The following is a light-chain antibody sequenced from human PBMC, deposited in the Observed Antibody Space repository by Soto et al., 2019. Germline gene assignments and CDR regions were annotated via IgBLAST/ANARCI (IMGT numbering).Light chain of an antibody. CDR2: KVS. CDR3: TSSPGDSLYV. J-gene: IGLJ1*01. V-gene: IGLV2-14*01. CDR1: SSDVGGNKY. Sequence: QSALTQPASVSGSPGQSITISCTGTSSDVGGNKYVSWYQQYPGKVPKLLINKVSNRPSGVSNRFSGSKSGNTASLTISGLLAADEADYFCTSSPGDSLYVFGTGTKLTVL.